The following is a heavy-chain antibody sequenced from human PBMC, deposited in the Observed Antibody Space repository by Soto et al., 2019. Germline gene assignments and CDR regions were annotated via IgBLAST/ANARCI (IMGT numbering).Heavy chain of an antibody. CDR3: ARDNYGDYPFDY. CDR1: GGTFSSYT. V-gene: IGHV1-69*08. Sequence: QVQLVQSGAEVKKPGSSVKVSCKASGGTFSSYTISWVRQAPGQGLEWMGRIIPILGIANYAQKFQGRVTIPADKSTSTAYMELSSLRSEDTAVYYCARDNYGDYPFDYWGQGNLVTVSS. J-gene: IGHJ4*02. D-gene: IGHD4-17*01. CDR2: IIPILGIA.